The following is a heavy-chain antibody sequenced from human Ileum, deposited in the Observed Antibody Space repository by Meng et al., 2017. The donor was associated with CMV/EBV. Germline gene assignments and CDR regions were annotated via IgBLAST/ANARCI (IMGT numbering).Heavy chain of an antibody. CDR2: INHSGST. V-gene: IGHV4-34*01. CDR1: GGAFSDYS. J-gene: IGHJ2*01. CDR3: ARGSSGYFDL. Sequence: SLSGAGYGGAFSDYSWGWIRQPPGKGLELIGQINHSGSTDYNPSLKSRVTISVDTSKNQFSLRLSSVTATDTAIYYCARGSSGYFDLWGRGTLVTVSS.